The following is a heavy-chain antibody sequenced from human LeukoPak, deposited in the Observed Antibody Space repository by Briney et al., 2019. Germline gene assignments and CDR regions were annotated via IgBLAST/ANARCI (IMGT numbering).Heavy chain of an antibody. CDR3: AKDRRATLYGEFDY. CDR2: ISGGGVGT. D-gene: IGHD3-3*01. J-gene: IGHJ4*02. CDR1: GFTFSSYA. V-gene: IGHV3-23*01. Sequence: HPGESLKISCAASGFTFSSYAMSRVRQAPGKGLEWVSAISGGGVGTYYADSVKGRFTFSRDNSKNTLYLQMNSLRAEDTAVYYCAKDRRATLYGEFDYWGQGTLVTVSS.